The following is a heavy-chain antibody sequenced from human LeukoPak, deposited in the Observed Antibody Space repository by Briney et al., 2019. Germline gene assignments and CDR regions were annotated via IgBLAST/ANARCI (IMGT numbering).Heavy chain of an antibody. Sequence: GGSLRLSCAVSGFTFAGYAMSWVRQGPGKGLEWVSAISGRGDSTYYAHSVKGRFTISRDNSKNTLYLQMSSLRAEDTAVYYCAKEASDWPNNWFDPWGQGTLVTVSS. CDR2: ISGRGDST. J-gene: IGHJ5*02. V-gene: IGHV3-23*01. D-gene: IGHD2-21*02. CDR1: GFTFAGYA. CDR3: AKEASDWPNNWFDP.